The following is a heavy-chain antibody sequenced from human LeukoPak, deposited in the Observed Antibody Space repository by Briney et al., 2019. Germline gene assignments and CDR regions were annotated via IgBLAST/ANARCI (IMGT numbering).Heavy chain of an antibody. CDR2: ISSDGSRP. CDR1: GFTFSSHW. V-gene: IGHV3-74*01. Sequence: PGGSLRLSCAASGFTFSSHWMHWVRQAPGKGLVWVSGISSDGSRPRYADSVNGRFTISRDNAKNTLYLQMSSLRAEDTAVYYCVKGEVPAAILDYWGQGTLVTVSS. CDR3: VKGEVPAAILDY. D-gene: IGHD2-2*01. J-gene: IGHJ4*02.